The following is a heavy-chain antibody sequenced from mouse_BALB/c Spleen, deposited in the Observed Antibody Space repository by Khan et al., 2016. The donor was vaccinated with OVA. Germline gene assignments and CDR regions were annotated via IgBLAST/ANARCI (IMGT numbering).Heavy chain of an antibody. CDR3: AKGVWSYYFALDY. D-gene: IGHD2-10*02. J-gene: IGHJ4*01. V-gene: IGHV2-6-5*01. CDR1: GFSLTDYD. CDR2: IWGGGTT. Sequence: QVQLRESGPGLVAPSQNLSITCTDSGFSLTDYDVSWIRQPPGKGLEWLGVIWGGGTTYYNSALKSRLSISKDNSKSQVSLKMNSLQTDDTAMYYCAKGVWSYYFALDYWGQGTSVTVSS.